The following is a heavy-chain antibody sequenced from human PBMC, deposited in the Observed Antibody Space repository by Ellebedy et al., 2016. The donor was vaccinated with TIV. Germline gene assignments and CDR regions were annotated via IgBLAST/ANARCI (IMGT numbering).Heavy chain of an antibody. CDR1: GFVFSNYA. J-gene: IGHJ5*02. CDR2: VSRNGHST. CDR3: VKSFIALGSGLAAAAFFDH. Sequence: GGSLRLSCSASGFVFSNYAMHWVRQAPGKGLKYVSAVSRNGHSTYYADAVKGRFTVSRDNSKNTLYLQMSSLRLDDTAIYYCVKSFIALGSGLAAAAFFDHWGQGALVTVSS. V-gene: IGHV3-64D*06. D-gene: IGHD6-13*01.